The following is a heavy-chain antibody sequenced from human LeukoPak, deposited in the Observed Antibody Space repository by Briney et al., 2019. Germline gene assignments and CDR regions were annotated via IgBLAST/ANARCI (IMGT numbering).Heavy chain of an antibody. V-gene: IGHV3-23*01. D-gene: IGHD2-2*01. Sequence: GGSLRLSCAASGFNFSSYAMGWVRQAPGKGLEWISAISGSGGNTYYAASVKGRFTFSRDNSKNTLFLQMNSLRAEDTAVYYCAKGPKIPAPTYYFDYWGQGTLVTVSS. CDR2: ISGSGGNT. CDR1: GFNFSSYA. CDR3: AKGPKIPAPTYYFDY. J-gene: IGHJ4*02.